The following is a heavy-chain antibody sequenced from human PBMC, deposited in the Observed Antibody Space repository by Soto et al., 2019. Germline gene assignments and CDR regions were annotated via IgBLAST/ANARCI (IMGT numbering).Heavy chain of an antibody. Sequence: QVQLVQSGAEVKKPGASVKVSCKASGYTFTSYAMHWVRQAPGQRLEWMGWINAGNGNTKYSQKFQGRVTITRDTSASTAYMELNSLRSEDTAVYYCARDLLIPYSGSPVPFDYWGQGTLVTVSS. J-gene: IGHJ4*02. V-gene: IGHV1-3*01. D-gene: IGHD1-26*01. CDR1: GYTFTSYA. CDR3: ARDLLIPYSGSPVPFDY. CDR2: INAGNGNT.